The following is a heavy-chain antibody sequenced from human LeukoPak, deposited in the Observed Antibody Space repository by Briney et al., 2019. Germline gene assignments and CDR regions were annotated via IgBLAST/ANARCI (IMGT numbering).Heavy chain of an antibody. CDR1: GFTFSSYW. Sequence: GGSLRLSCAASGFTFSSYWMRWVRQAPGKGLVWVSRINSDGSSTSYADSVKGRFTISRDNAKNTLYLQMNSLRAEDTAVYYCARDPSGSYYRSEYYFDYWGQGTLVTVSS. CDR2: INSDGSST. J-gene: IGHJ4*02. D-gene: IGHD1-26*01. V-gene: IGHV3-74*01. CDR3: ARDPSGSYYRSEYYFDY.